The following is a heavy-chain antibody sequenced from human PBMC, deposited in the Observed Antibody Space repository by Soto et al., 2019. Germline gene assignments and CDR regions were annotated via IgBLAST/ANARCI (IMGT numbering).Heavy chain of an antibody. V-gene: IGHV3-23*01. CDR1: GFTFSSYA. D-gene: IGHD3-3*01. CDR3: AKDRITIFGVVLSPHDAFDI. J-gene: IGHJ3*02. CDR2: ISGSGGST. Sequence: ESGGGLVQPGGSLRLSCAASGFTFSSYAMSWVRQAPGKGLEWVSAISGSGGSTYYADSVKGRFTISRDNSKNTLYLQMNSLRAEDTAVYYCAKDRITIFGVVLSPHDAFDIWGQGTMVTVSS.